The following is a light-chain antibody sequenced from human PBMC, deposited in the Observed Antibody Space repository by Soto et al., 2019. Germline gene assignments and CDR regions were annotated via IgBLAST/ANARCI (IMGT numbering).Light chain of an antibody. J-gene: IGKJ2*01. Sequence: EIVLTQSPGTLSLSPGERATLSCRASQSVSSSYSAWYQQQPGQAPSLLIYGASSRATVIPYRVSGSGSGTDVTLTSNRVEDDEFAVYLWQHYATSPYTFGRGTKLE. CDR3: QHYATSPYT. CDR1: QSVSSSY. V-gene: IGKV3-20*01. CDR2: GAS.